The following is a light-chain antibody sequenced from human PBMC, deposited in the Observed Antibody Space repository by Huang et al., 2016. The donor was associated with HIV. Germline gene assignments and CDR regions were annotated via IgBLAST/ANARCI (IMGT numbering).Light chain of an antibody. V-gene: IGKV1-5*03. CDR3: QQYNSYSVT. CDR1: QSVSTS. Sequence: DIQMTQFPSTLSASIGDRVTITCRARQSVSTSLAWYQQKPGKAPKLLMYKATSLESGVPPRFRGSGSGTEFTLTISSLQPDDLATYYCQQYNSYSVTFGQGTTLEIK. CDR2: KAT. J-gene: IGKJ2*01.